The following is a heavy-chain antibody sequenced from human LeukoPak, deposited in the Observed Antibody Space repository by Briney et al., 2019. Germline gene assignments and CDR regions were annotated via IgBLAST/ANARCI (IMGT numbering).Heavy chain of an antibody. D-gene: IGHD4-17*01. CDR2: ITRVSTYT. V-gene: IGHV3-21*01. J-gene: IGHJ3*02. CDR1: GFTFSDFA. CDR3: TRDRNDYGDPDAFDI. Sequence: PGGSLRLSCAASGFTFSDFAMNWVRQAPGKGLELVSSITRVSTYTYYSESVQGRFTISRDNHKDLLYLQLNSLRGDDSGIYYCTRDRNDYGDPDAFDIWGQGTVVTVSS.